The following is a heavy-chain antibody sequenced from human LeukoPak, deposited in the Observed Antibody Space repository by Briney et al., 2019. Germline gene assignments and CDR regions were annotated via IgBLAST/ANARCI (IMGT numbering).Heavy chain of an antibody. D-gene: IGHD2-2*01. CDR2: ISSSGSTI. J-gene: IGHJ4*02. CDR1: GFTFSDYY. CDR3: ARELLLYCSSTSCYYDY. V-gene: IGHV3-11*04. Sequence: PGGSLRLSCAASGFTFSDYYMSWIRQAPGKGLEWVSYISSSGSTIYYAGSVKGRFTISRDNAKNSLYLQMNSLRAEDTAVYYCARELLLYCSSTSCYYDYWGQGTLVTVSS.